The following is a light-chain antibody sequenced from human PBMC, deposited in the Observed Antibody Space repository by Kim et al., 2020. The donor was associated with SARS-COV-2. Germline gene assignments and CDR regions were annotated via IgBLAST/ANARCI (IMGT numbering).Light chain of an antibody. CDR1: SRRSYY. Sequence: ALQQTVRITCRGDSRRSYYATWYQQKPGQAPIVVIYSKNNRPSGIPDRFSGSSSGNTASLTITGTQAGDEADYYCNSRDSNDNVVFGGGTQLTVL. J-gene: IGLJ2*01. CDR3: NSRDSNDNVV. V-gene: IGLV3-19*01. CDR2: SKN.